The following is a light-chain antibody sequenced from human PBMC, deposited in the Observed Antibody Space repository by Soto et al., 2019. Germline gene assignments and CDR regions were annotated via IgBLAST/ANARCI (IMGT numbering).Light chain of an antibody. CDR1: QSVSNN. CDR2: GAS. V-gene: IGKV3D-15*01. J-gene: IGKJ5*01. CDR3: QQYSVWPLT. Sequence: EIVWTQSPATLSVSPGYRPALSCRASQSVSNNLAWYQQKPGQPPRLLIFGASTRATGIPARFSGSGSEAEFALTSSTLQSEDFAVYYCQQYSVWPLTFGGGTRLEIK.